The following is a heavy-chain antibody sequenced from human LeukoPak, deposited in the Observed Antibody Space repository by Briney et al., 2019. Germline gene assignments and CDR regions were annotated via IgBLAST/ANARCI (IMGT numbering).Heavy chain of an antibody. CDR2: MNPNSGNT. CDR1: GYTFTSYD. D-gene: IGHD4-17*01. CDR3: ARNDYGGHDAFDI. J-gene: IGHJ3*02. Sequence: GASVKVFCKASGYTFTSYDINWVRQATGQGLEWMGWMNPNSGNTGFAQKFQGRVTMTRTTSISTAYKELSSLRSEDTAVYYCARNDYGGHDAFDIWGQGTMVTVSS. V-gene: IGHV1-8*01.